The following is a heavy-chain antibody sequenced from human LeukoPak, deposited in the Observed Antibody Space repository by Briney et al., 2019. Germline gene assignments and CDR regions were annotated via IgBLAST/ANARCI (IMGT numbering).Heavy chain of an antibody. Sequence: PGGSLRLSCAASGFTFSSYAMNWVRQAPGKGLEWVSYISSSGSTIYYADSVKGRFTISRDKAKNSLYLQMNSLRAEDTAVYYCAELGITMIGGVWGKGTTVTISP. V-gene: IGHV3-48*03. CDR1: GFTFSSYA. CDR2: ISSSGSTI. D-gene: IGHD3-10*02. J-gene: IGHJ6*04. CDR3: AELGITMIGGV.